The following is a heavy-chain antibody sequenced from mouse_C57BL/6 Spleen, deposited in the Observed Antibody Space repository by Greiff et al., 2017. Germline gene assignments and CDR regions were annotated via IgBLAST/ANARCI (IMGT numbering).Heavy chain of an antibody. CDR1: GFTISSYA. V-gene: IGHV5-4*01. Sequence: EVKLVESGGGLVKPGGSLKLSCAASGFTISSYAMSWVRQTPEKRLEWVATISDGGSYTYYPDNVKGRFTISRDNAKNNLYLQMSHLKSEDTAMYYCARDPFDYWGQGTTLTVSS. CDR3: ARDPFDY. J-gene: IGHJ2*01. CDR2: ISDGGSYT.